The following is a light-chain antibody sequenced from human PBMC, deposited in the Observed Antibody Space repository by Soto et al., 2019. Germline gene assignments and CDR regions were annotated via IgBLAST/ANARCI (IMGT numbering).Light chain of an antibody. CDR1: KSISSW. CDR3: QQYNSYSWT. Sequence: DMQMTQSPSTMSATIGDRVNIXXRASKSISSWLAWYQQKPGKAPKLXIYDASSLESGVPSRFSGSGSGTEFTLTISSLQPDDFATYYCQQYNSYSWTFGQGTKVDIK. J-gene: IGKJ1*01. CDR2: DAS. V-gene: IGKV1-5*01.